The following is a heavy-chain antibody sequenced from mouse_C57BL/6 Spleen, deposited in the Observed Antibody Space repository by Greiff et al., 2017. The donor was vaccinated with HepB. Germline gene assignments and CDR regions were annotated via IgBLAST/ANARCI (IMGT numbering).Heavy chain of an antibody. CDR3: ATPYYGKNAMDY. J-gene: IGHJ4*01. Sequence: QVQLQQSGPGLVQPSQSLSITCTVSGFSLTSYGVHWVRQSPGKGLEWLGVIWRGGSTDYNAAFMSRLSITKDNSKSQVFFKMNSLQADDTAIYYWATPYYGKNAMDYWGQGTSVTVSS. V-gene: IGHV2-5*01. CDR1: GFSLTSYG. D-gene: IGHD1-1*01. CDR2: IWRGGST.